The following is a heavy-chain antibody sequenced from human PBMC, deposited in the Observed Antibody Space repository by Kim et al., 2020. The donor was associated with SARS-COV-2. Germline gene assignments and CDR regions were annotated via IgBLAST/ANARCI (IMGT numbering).Heavy chain of an antibody. CDR3: ARVRDGYNYYVQH. V-gene: IGHV1-3*01. Sequence: YSQKDKGRVTITKDTCASTAYMELSSLRAEDTAVNYCARVRDGYNYYVQHWGQGTLVTVSS. D-gene: IGHD5-12*01. J-gene: IGHJ1*01.